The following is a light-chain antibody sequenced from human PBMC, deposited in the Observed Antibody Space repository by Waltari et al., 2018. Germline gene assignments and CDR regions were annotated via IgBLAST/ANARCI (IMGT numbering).Light chain of an antibody. CDR2: DVI. CDR3: SSFTRSATLV. J-gene: IGLJ3*02. CDR1: SSDVGAYNY. V-gene: IGLV2-14*03. Sequence: QSALTQPASVSGSPGQSITISCTGTSSDVGAYNYVSWYQQYSGKAPKLMIYDVIKRPAGVSNLFSGSKSGNTASLTISGLQAEDEADYYCSSFTRSATLVFGGGTKLTVL.